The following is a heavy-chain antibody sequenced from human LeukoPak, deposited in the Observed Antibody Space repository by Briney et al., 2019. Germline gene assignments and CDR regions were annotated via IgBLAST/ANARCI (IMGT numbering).Heavy chain of an antibody. CDR3: ARELIVGPTAENY. CDR1: GGSISSYD. V-gene: IGHV4-4*07. Sequence: SETLSLTCTVSGGSISSYDWSWIRQPAGKGLEWIGRIYTSGSTNYNPSLKSRVTMSVDTSKNQFSLKLSSVTAADTAVYYCARELIVGPTAENYWGQGTLVTVSS. J-gene: IGHJ4*02. D-gene: IGHD1-26*01. CDR2: IYTSGST.